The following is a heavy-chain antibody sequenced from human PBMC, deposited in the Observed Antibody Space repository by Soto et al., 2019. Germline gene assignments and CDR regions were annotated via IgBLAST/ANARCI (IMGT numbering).Heavy chain of an antibody. V-gene: IGHV3-23*01. CDR2: ITNSGTT. CDR3: AKREGGMAHYFDY. J-gene: IGHJ4*02. CDR1: GFTFSSYA. Sequence: EVQLLESGGGLVQPGVSLRLSCAASGFTFSSYAMTWVRQAPGKGLEWVSLITNSGTTYYADSVKGRFTISRDNAKSTLHLQMSSLRDEDTAVYYCAKREGGMAHYFDYWGQGTLVTVSS. D-gene: IGHD2-15*01.